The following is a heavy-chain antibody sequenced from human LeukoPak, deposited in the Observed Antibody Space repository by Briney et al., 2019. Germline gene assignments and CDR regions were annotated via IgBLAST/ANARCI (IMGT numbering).Heavy chain of an antibody. D-gene: IGHD2-15*01. Sequence: KASETLSLTCTVSGGSINSYFWSRIRQPPGKGLEWIGYLYYTGSANYNPSLKSRVTISVDTSKNQFSLRLSSVTAADTAVYYCARGAAFCSGGSCSDSWGQGTLVTVSS. CDR2: LYYTGSA. J-gene: IGHJ4*02. CDR3: ARGAAFCSGGSCSDS. CDR1: GGSINSYF. V-gene: IGHV4-59*01.